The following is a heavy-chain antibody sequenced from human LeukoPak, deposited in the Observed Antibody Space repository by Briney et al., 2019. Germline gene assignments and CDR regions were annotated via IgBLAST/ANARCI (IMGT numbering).Heavy chain of an antibody. D-gene: IGHD1-26*01. CDR3: ARESGSYGVDY. CDR1: GDSISSGNYY. V-gene: IGHV4-61*02. J-gene: IGHJ4*02. Sequence: SQTLSLTCTVAGDSISSGNYYWNWIRQPAGKGLEWIGRFWPGGGPSYKPSLKSRVTISVDTSKNQFSLKLSSVTAADTAVYYCARESGSYGVDYWGQGTLVTVSS. CDR2: FWPGGGP.